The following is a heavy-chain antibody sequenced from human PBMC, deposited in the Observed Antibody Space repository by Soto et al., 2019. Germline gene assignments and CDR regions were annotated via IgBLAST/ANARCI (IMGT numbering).Heavy chain of an antibody. CDR2: IDQQDNEK. Sequence: EVQLVESGGGLVQPGGSLTLSCAASGFTFSNYWMAWVRLPPGKGLEWVANIDQQDNEKDFVDSVKGRFTISRDNAKNSLYLQMNSLRAEDTAVYYCARDRGYSTFDSWGQGALVTVSS. D-gene: IGHD3-10*01. J-gene: IGHJ4*02. V-gene: IGHV3-7*03. CDR3: ARDRGYSTFDS. CDR1: GFTFSNYW.